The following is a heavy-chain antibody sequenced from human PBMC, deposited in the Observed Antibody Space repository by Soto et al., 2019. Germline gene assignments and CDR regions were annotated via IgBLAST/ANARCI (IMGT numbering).Heavy chain of an antibody. CDR2: IYTSGST. CDR1: AGSISSNY. CDR3: VRESPPGFNWFDP. D-gene: IGHD3-10*01. Sequence: QVQLQESGPGLVKPSETLSLTCSVSAGSISSNYWSWIRQPAGKRLEWVGRIYTSGSTNYNPSLTSRVTMSIDTSKSQFSLNLTSVTAADTAVYYCVRESPPGFNWFDPWGQGILVTVSS. J-gene: IGHJ5*02. V-gene: IGHV4-4*07.